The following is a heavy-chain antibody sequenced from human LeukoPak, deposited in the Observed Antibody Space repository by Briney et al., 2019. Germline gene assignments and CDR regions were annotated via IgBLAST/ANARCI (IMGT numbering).Heavy chain of an antibody. CDR3: AKEAGGFSYYNWFDP. Sequence: SETLSLTCTVSGGSISSSPYYWGWIRQPPGKGLEWIGSIYYSGTTHYNPSLESRVTISVDTSKNQFSLKLASVTAADTAIYYCAKEAGGFSYYNWFDPWGQGTLVTVSS. CDR2: IYYSGTT. V-gene: IGHV4-39*07. D-gene: IGHD5-18*01. J-gene: IGHJ5*02. CDR1: GGSISSSPYY.